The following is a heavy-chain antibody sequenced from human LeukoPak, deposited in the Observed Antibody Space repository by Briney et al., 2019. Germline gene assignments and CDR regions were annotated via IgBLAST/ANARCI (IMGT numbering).Heavy chain of an antibody. D-gene: IGHD5-24*01. Sequence: GGSLRLSCAASGFTFSSYAMHWVRQAPGKGLEWVAVISYDGSNKYYADSVKGRFTISRDNSKNTLYLQMNSLRAEDTAVYYCAKRGRDGYNYGAFDIWGQGTMVTVSS. V-gene: IGHV3-30-3*02. CDR3: AKRGRDGYNYGAFDI. CDR2: ISYDGSNK. J-gene: IGHJ3*02. CDR1: GFTFSSYA.